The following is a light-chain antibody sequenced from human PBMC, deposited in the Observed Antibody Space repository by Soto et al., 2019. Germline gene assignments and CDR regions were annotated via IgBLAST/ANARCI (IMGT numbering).Light chain of an antibody. Sequence: EIVLTQSPATLSLSPGERATLSCMASQRVDSYLAWFQQKPGQAPRLLIYDASNRATGIPARFSGSGSGTDFTLTISSLEPEDFAVYYCQQRSNWLLTFGGGTKVEIK. J-gene: IGKJ4*01. V-gene: IGKV3-11*01. CDR3: QQRSNWLLT. CDR1: QRVDSY. CDR2: DAS.